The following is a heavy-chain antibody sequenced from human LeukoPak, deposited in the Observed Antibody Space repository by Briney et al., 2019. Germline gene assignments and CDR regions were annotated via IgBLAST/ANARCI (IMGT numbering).Heavy chain of an antibody. CDR3: KSGGAAPGSFDY. CDR2: IKYDGNEE. V-gene: IGHV3-7*01. J-gene: IGHJ4*02. D-gene: IGHD1-1*01. Sequence: GGSLRLSCAASGSIFSSYWMNWVRQAPGKGLEWVANIKYDGNEEYYVDSVKGRFTISRDNAKNSLYLQLNSLRVEDTAVYYCKSGGAAPGSFDYWGQGTLVTVSP. CDR1: GSIFSSYW.